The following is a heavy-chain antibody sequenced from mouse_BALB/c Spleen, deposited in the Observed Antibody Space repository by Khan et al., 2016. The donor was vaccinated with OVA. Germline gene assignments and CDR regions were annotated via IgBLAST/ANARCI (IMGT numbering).Heavy chain of an antibody. V-gene: IGHV2-6-7*01. CDR3: GRGYYGNYREAMDY. J-gene: IGHJ4*01. CDR1: GFSLTGYG. CDR2: IWGDGST. D-gene: IGHD2-1*01. Sequence: QVQLKESGPGLVAPSQSLSITCTVSGFSLTGYGVNWVRQPPGKGLEWLGMIWGDGSTDYNSVLKSRLSISKDNSKSQVFLKMNSLQTDDTARYYGGRGYYGNYREAMDYWGQGTSVTVSA.